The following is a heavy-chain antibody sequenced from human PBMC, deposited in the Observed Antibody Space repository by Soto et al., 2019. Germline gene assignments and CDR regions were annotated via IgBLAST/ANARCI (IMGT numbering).Heavy chain of an antibody. CDR2: ISGSGGST. D-gene: IGHD6-13*01. Sequence: GGSLRLSCAASGFTFSSYAMSWVRQAPGQGLEWVSAISGSGGSTYYADSVKGRFTISRDNSKNTLYLQMNSLRAEDTAVYYCAKDSLYAAAGTLVDYWGQGTLVTVSS. CDR1: GFTFSSYA. J-gene: IGHJ4*02. CDR3: AKDSLYAAAGTLVDY. V-gene: IGHV3-23*01.